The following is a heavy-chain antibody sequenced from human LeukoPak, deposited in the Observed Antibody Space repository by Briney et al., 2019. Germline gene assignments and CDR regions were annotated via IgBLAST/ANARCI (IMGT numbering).Heavy chain of an antibody. CDR2: SNPNSGGT. V-gene: IGHV1-2*02. CDR3: ASEPHYYGSGSPSDY. CDR1: GYTFTCYY. D-gene: IGHD3-10*01. Sequence: ASVKVSCKCSGYTFTCYYMHWLRQAPGQGLEWMGCSNPNSGGTNYAQKFQGRGTMTRDTSISTAYMELSRLRSDDTAVYYCASEPHYYGSGSPSDYWGQGTLVTVSS. J-gene: IGHJ4*02.